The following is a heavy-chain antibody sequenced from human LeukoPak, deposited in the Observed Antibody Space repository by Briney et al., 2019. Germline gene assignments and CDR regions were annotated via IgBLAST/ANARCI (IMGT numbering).Heavy chain of an antibody. V-gene: IGHV1-69*01. CDR1: GGTFRSYG. D-gene: IGHD2-2*01. J-gene: IGHJ6*02. Sequence: SVKVSCKTSGGTFRSYGLNWVRQAPGQGLEWMGGFIPILGTPRYAQNLQGRVTITADESTSTGYMELSSPRDEDTAVYYCARGLYCSSSTSCYDYGLDVWGQGTTVTVSS. CDR2: FIPILGTP. CDR3: ARGLYCSSSTSCYDYGLDV.